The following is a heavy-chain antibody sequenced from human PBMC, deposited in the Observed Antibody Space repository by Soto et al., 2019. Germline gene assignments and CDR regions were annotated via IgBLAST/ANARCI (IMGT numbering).Heavy chain of an antibody. J-gene: IGHJ4*02. CDR2: INHSGST. CDR1: GGSFSGYY. D-gene: IGHD3-10*01. V-gene: IGHV4-34*01. CDR3: ARGITFDS. Sequence: QVQLQQWGAGLLKPSETLSLTCAVYGGSFSGYYWSWIRQPPGKGLEWIGEINHSGSTNYNPSLKSRVTISVDPSKNQFSLKLSSVTAADTAVYYCARGITFDSWGQGTLVTVSS.